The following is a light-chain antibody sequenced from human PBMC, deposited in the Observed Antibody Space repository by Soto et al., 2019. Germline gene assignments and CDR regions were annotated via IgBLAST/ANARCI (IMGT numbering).Light chain of an antibody. V-gene: IGKV3-11*01. J-gene: IGKJ1*01. Sequence: EIVLTQSPGTLSLSPGERATLSSRASQRVSSYLAWYQQKPGQAHRILFYDASTRATGISARFSGSGSGTVFTLTISSLWPEDFAVYYCQQRSNWPVTFGQGTKVEVK. CDR2: DAS. CDR1: QRVSSY. CDR3: QQRSNWPVT.